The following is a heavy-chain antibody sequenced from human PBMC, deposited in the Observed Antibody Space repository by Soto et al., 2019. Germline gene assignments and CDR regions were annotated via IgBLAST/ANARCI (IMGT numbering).Heavy chain of an antibody. Sequence: SVKVSFKATGGTFSSYAISWVRQAPGQGLEWMGGIIPIFGTANYAQKFQGRVTITADESTSTAYMELSSLRSEDTAVYYCARGYYDILTGYYGFRFFDYWGQGTLVTVS. CDR3: ARGYYDILTGYYGFRFFDY. V-gene: IGHV1-69*13. CDR1: GGTFSSYA. CDR2: IIPIFGTA. D-gene: IGHD3-9*01. J-gene: IGHJ4*02.